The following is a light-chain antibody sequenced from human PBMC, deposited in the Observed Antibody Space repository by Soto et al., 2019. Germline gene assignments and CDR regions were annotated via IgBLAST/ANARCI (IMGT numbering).Light chain of an antibody. J-gene: IGKJ1*01. V-gene: IGKV1-8*01. Sequence: AIRMTQSPSSFSASTGDRVTITCRASQGVSSYLAWYQQKPEKAPKLLMFAASTLQSGVPSRFSGSGSGTDFTLTISSLQSEDFATYYCQQYYSYPRTFGQGTKVEIK. CDR2: AAS. CDR3: QQYYSYPRT. CDR1: QGVSSY.